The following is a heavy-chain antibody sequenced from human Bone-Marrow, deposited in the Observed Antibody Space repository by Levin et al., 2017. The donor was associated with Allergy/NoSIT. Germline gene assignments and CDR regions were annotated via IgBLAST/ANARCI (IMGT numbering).Heavy chain of an antibody. CDR2: IKQDGSEK. Sequence: SCAASGFTFSSYWMTWVRQAPGKGLEWVANIKQDGSEKYYVDSVKGRFTISRDNAKNSLYLQMNSLRAEDTAVYYCARKGGSGSPEHHWGQGTLVTVSS. CDR3: ARKGGSGSPEHH. D-gene: IGHD3-10*01. CDR1: GFTFSSYW. V-gene: IGHV3-7*01. J-gene: IGHJ5*02.